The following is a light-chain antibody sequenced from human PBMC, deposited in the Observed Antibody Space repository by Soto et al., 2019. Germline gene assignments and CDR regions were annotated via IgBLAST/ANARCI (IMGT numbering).Light chain of an antibody. J-gene: IGKJ5*01. CDR3: QQRHMWPIT. CDR1: QSIGNN. V-gene: IGKV3-15*01. Sequence: EILMTQSPGTLSVSPGERATLSCRASQSIGNNLAWYQQKPGQTPRLLVFDASTRATGFPPRFSGSGSGTDFTPTISSLEPEDSAVYYCQQRHMWPITFGQGTRLEIK. CDR2: DAS.